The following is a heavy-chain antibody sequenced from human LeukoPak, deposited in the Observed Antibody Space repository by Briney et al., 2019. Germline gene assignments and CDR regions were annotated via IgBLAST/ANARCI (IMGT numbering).Heavy chain of an antibody. Sequence: PSETLSLTCTVSGGSISSYYWSWIRQPAGKGLGWIGRIYTSGSTNYNPSLKSRVTISIDTSKNQFSLKLSSVTAADTAVYYCARHPTDAYCFFDPWGQGTLVTVSS. D-gene: IGHD2-15*01. V-gene: IGHV4-4*07. CDR2: IYTSGST. J-gene: IGHJ5*02. CDR1: GGSISSYY. CDR3: ARHPTDAYCFFDP.